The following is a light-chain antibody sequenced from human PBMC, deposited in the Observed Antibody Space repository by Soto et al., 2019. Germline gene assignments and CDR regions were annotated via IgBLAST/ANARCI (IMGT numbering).Light chain of an antibody. Sequence: DIQMTQSPSSVSASVGDRVTITCRASQSIGRWLAWYQQRPGKAPNLLIYAASNLHSGVPSRFSGSGTGTAFTLTIRSPQPEAFENYYCQQANISPPTFGQGTKVEIK. CDR2: AAS. J-gene: IGKJ1*01. CDR1: QSIGRW. CDR3: QQANISPPT. V-gene: IGKV1-12*01.